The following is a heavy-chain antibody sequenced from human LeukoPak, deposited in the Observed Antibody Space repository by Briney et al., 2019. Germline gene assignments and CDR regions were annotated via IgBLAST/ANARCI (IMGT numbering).Heavy chain of an antibody. CDR3: ASGEIFGVVVSGEYYYYMDV. Sequence: SVKVSCKASGGTFSSYAISWVRQAPGQGLEWMGGIIPIFGTANYAQKFQGRVTITKDDSTSTAYMELSSLRSEDTAVYYCASGEIFGVVVSGEYYYYMDVWGKGTTVTVSS. D-gene: IGHD3-3*01. CDR2: IIPIFGTA. CDR1: GGTFSSYA. V-gene: IGHV1-69*05. J-gene: IGHJ6*03.